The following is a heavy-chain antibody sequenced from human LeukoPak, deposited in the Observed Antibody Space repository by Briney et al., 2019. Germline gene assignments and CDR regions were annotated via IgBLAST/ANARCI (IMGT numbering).Heavy chain of an antibody. CDR2: ISAYNGNT. V-gene: IGHV1-18*01. CDR3: ARDQSFGTMGWPFYYYYMDV. J-gene: IGHJ6*03. D-gene: IGHD1-14*01. Sequence: ASVKVSCKASGYTFTSYGISWVRQAPGQGLEWMGWISAYNGNTNYAQKLQGRVTMTTDTSTSTAYMELRSLRSDDTAVYYCARDQSFGTMGWPFYYYYMDVWGKGTTVTVSS. CDR1: GYTFTSYG.